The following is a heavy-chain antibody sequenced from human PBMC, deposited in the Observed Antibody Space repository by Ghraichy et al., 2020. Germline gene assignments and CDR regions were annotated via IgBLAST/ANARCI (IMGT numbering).Heavy chain of an antibody. CDR1: GFTFSSYA. Sequence: SCAASGFTFSSYAMSWVRQAPGKGLEWVSAISGSGGSTYYADSVKGRFTISRDNSKNTLYLQMNSLRAEDTAVYYCAKRAHSSSWYTLEHFDLWGRGTLVTVSS. J-gene: IGHJ2*01. D-gene: IGHD6-13*01. CDR2: ISGSGGST. CDR3: AKRAHSSSWYTLEHFDL. V-gene: IGHV3-23*01.